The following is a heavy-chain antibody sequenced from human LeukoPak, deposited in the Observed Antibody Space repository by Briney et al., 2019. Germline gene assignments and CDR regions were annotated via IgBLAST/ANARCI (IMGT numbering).Heavy chain of an antibody. CDR3: AKRITMIVVVISPFDY. CDR1: GFTFSSYA. J-gene: IGHJ4*02. D-gene: IGHD3-22*01. V-gene: IGHV3-23*01. CDR2: ISGSGGST. Sequence: GGSLRLSCAASGFTFSSYAMSWVRQAPGKGLEWVSAISGSGGSTYYADSVKGRFTISRDNSKNTLYLQMNSPRAEDTAVYYCAKRITMIVVVISPFDYWGQGTLVTVSS.